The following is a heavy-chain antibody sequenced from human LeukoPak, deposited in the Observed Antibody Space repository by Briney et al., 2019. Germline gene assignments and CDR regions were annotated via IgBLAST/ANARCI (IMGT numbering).Heavy chain of an antibody. Sequence: GGSLRLSCAASGFTVSSNYMSWVRQAPGKGLEWVSVIYSGGSTYYADSVKGRFTISRDNSKNTLYLQMNSLRAEDTAVYYCARDLVGSGLFDYWGQGTLVAVSS. CDR1: GFTVSSNY. J-gene: IGHJ4*02. CDR2: IYSGGST. D-gene: IGHD6-19*01. CDR3: ARDLVGSGLFDY. V-gene: IGHV3-53*01.